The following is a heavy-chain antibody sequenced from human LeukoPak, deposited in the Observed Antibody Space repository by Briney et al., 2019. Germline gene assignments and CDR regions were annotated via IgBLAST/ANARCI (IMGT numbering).Heavy chain of an antibody. V-gene: IGHV1-69*05. Sequence: SVKVSCRASGGTFSSYAISWVRQAPGQGLEWMGRIIPISGTANYAQKFQGGVTITTDESTSTAYMELSSLRSEDAAVYYCARDCSSTSRYGPPTGWFDPWGQGTLVTVSS. D-gene: IGHD2-2*01. CDR2: IIPISGTA. CDR1: GGTFSSYA. CDR3: ARDCSSTSRYGPPTGWFDP. J-gene: IGHJ5*02.